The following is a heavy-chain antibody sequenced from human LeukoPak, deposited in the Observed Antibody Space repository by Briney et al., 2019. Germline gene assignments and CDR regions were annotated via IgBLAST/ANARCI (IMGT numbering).Heavy chain of an antibody. CDR3: ASYIVGARGFDY. D-gene: IGHD1-26*01. CDR2: INPNSGGT. V-gene: IGHV1-2*02. J-gene: IGHJ4*02. Sequence: ASVKVSCKASGYTFTGYYIHWVRQAPGQGLEWMGWINPNSGGTNYAQKFQGRVTLTRDTSISTAYMELSRVTSDDTAVYYCASYIVGARGFDYWGQGTLVTVSS. CDR1: GYTFTGYY.